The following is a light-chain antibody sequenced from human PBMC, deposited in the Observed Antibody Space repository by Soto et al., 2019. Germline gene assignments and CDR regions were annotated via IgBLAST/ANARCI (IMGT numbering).Light chain of an antibody. CDR1: QSISHY. CDR2: AAS. Sequence: DIQMTHSPSSLSASVGDRVTITCRASQSISHYLSWYQQKQGKAPKLLLYAASNLQSGIPSRFSDSRSGTDFPLTSSTLQPEDSAAYYFQQSYNTPLTVGQGTNVEI. J-gene: IGKJ1*01. V-gene: IGKV1-39*01. CDR3: QQSYNTPLT.